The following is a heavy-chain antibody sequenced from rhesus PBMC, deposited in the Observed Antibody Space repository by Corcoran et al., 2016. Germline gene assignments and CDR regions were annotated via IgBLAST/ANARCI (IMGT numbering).Heavy chain of an antibody. CDR2: INANNGNT. CDR3: ARSAAGMDV. V-gene: IGHV4-80*01. J-gene: IGHJ5-2*02. Sequence: QVQLQESGPGLVKPSETLSLTCAVSGGSISGYYWTWIRQPPGKGLGGIGEINANNGNTNYKPSLKSRVTISKDASKNQLSLKLSSVTAADTAVYYCARSAAGMDVWGRGVLVTVSS. CDR1: GGSISGYY. D-gene: IGHD6-25*01.